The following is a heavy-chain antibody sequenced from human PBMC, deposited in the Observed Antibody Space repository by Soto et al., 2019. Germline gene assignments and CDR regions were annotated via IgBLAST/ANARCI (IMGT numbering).Heavy chain of an antibody. CDR1: GGSISSGGYY. D-gene: IGHD6-13*01. J-gene: IGHJ4*02. CDR2: IYYSGST. V-gene: IGHV4-31*03. CDR3: ARGDSSSWDLFDY. Sequence: QVQLQESGPGLVKPSQTLSLTCTVSGGSISSGGYYWSWIRQHPGKGLEWIGYIYYSGSTYYNPSLKSRVTISVDTSKNQFSLKLSSVTAADTDVYYCARGDSSSWDLFDYWGQGTLVTVSS.